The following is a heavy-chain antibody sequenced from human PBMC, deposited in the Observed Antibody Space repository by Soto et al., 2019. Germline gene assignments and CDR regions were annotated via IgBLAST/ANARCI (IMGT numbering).Heavy chain of an antibody. CDR1: GYSFTSYW. J-gene: IGHJ3*02. CDR2: IYPGDSDT. V-gene: IGHV5-51*01. D-gene: IGHD6-13*01. Sequence: EFLKISFKGSGYSFTSYWIGWVRQIPGKGLEWMGIIYPGDSDTRYSPSFQGQVTISADKSISTAYLQWSSLKASDTAMYYCATPIAAAGNDAFDIWGQGTMVTVSS. CDR3: ATPIAAAGNDAFDI.